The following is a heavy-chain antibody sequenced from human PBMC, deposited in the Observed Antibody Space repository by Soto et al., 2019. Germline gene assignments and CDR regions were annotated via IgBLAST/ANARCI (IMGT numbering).Heavy chain of an antibody. CDR2: IFHSGST. CDR1: GGSISSNY. J-gene: IGHJ6*02. CDR3: ARVDYDFWSGSSPPNYRMDV. D-gene: IGHD3-3*01. V-gene: IGHV4-59*01. Sequence: SETLSLTCTVSGGSISSNYWSWIRQPPGKGLEWIGYIFHSGSTTYNPSLKSRVTMSVDTSKNQFSLNLSSVTAADTAVYYCARVDYDFWSGSSPPNYRMDVWGQGTTVTVSS.